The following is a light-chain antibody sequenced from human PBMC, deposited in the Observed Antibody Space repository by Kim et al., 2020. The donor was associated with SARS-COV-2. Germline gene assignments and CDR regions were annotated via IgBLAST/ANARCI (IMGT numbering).Light chain of an antibody. J-gene: IGLJ3*02. CDR3: QVWDSSSDHPRV. CDR2: YDS. Sequence: SYELTQPPSVSVAPGKTARITCGGNNIGGKSVRWFQQKPGQAPVLVIYYDSDRPSGIPERFSGSNSGNTATLTISRVEAGDEADYYCQVWDSSSDHPRVFGGGTQLTVL. CDR1: NIGGKS. V-gene: IGLV3-21*04.